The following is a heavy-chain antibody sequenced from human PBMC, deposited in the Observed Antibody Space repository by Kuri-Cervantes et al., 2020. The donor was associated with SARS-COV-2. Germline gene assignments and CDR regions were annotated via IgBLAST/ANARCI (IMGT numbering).Heavy chain of an antibody. CDR1: GFTFGDYY. Sequence: GGSLRLSCTASGFTFGDYYMSWIRQAPGKGLEWVSYISSSSSYTNYADSVKGRFTISRDNARNSLYLEMNSLGVEDTALYYCVRVLARGLMSRRYFDFWGQGTLVTVSS. V-gene: IGHV3-11*06. CDR2: ISSSSSYT. CDR3: VRVLARGLMSRRYFDF. J-gene: IGHJ4*02. D-gene: IGHD3-10*01.